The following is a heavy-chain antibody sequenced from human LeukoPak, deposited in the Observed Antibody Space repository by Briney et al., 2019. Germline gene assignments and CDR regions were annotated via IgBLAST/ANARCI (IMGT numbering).Heavy chain of an antibody. V-gene: IGHV3-11*01. CDR2: ISNSGSTI. CDR1: GFTFSDFY. Sequence: GGSLRLSCAASGFTFSDFYMTWIRQAPGKGLEWVSYISNSGSTIYYADSVKGRFTISRDDAKNSLYLQMNSLRAEDTAVYYCARSADSSGYFREITLYYFDYWGQGTLVTVSS. CDR3: ARSADSSGYFREITLYYFDY. D-gene: IGHD3-22*01. J-gene: IGHJ4*02.